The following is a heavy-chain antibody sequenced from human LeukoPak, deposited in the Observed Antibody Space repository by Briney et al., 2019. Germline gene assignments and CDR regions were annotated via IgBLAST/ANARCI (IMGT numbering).Heavy chain of an antibody. D-gene: IGHD1-26*01. CDR1: GGSISSSSFY. CDR3: ARHGGGSYLYYIDY. J-gene: IGHJ4*02. Sequence: PSETLSLTCTVSGGSISSSSFYWGWIRQSPGKGLEWIGNIYYSGSTYYNPSLKSRVTMSVDTSKNHFSVKLSSVTAADTSVYYCARHGGGSYLYYIDYWGQGTLVTVSS. V-gene: IGHV4-39*01. CDR2: IYYSGST.